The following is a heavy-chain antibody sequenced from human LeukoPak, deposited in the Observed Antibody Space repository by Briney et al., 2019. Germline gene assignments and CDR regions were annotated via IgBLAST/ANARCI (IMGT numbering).Heavy chain of an antibody. CDR3: AIAAGTWFYYYYYMDV. CDR2: INTNTGNP. Sequence: ASVKVSCKASGYTFTSYAMNWVRQAPGQGLEWMGWINTNTGNPTNAQGFTGRFVFSLDTSVSTAYLQISSLKAEDTAVYYCAIAAGTWFYYYYYMDVWGKGTTVTVSS. D-gene: IGHD6-13*01. J-gene: IGHJ6*03. CDR1: GYTFTSYA. V-gene: IGHV7-4-1*02.